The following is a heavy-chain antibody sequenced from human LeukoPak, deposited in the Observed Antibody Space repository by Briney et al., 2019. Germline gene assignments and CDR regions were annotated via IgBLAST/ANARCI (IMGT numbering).Heavy chain of an antibody. CDR2: ISSSGSTI. D-gene: IGHD3-22*01. V-gene: IGHV3-48*04. CDR3: ARAHITMIVVVIPTALDY. CDR1: GFIFSSYS. Sequence: GGSLRLSCAASGFIFSSYSMNWVRQAPGKGLEWVSYISSSGSTIYYADSVKGRFTISRDNAKNSLYLQMNSLRAEDTAVYYCARAHITMIVVVIPTALDYWGQGTLVTVSS. J-gene: IGHJ4*02.